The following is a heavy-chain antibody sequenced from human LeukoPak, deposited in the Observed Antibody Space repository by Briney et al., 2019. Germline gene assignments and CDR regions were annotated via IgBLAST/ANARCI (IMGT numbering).Heavy chain of an antibody. CDR2: MNPDRGMT. Sequence: ASVNVSCKASGYTFTNYDIHWVRQATGQGLEWMAWMNPDRGMTGYAPKFQGRLSVTRTTSISTAYMELSSLRSEDTAVYYCATAVAFGDAFDIWGQGTMVTVSS. V-gene: IGHV1-8*01. CDR3: ATAVAFGDAFDI. D-gene: IGHD6-19*01. CDR1: GYTFTNYD. J-gene: IGHJ3*02.